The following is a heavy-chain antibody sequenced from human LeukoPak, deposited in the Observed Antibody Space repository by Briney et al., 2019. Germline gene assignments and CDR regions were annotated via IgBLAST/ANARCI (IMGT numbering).Heavy chain of an antibody. CDR2: ISSRNTYI. J-gene: IGHJ4*02. Sequence: PGGSLRLSCAASGFTFSDYSMNWVRQAPGKGLEWVSSISSRNTYIYYADSVKGRFTISRDNAKNSLYLQMNSLRAEDTAVYYCARADIAAAGTDYWGQGTLVTVSS. D-gene: IGHD6-13*01. CDR3: ARADIAAAGTDY. CDR1: GFTFSDYS. V-gene: IGHV3-21*01.